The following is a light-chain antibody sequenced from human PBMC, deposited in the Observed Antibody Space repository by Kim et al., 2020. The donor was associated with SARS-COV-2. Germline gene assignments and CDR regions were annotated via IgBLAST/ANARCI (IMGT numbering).Light chain of an antibody. J-gene: IGKJ1*01. CDR3: LQDHFYSWT. Sequence: ASVGGRVIITCRASQDIRSDLAWYQQKAGQAPSLLMYRASNLQSGVPSRFGGSGSGTDYTLTITGLQPEDFATYYCLQDHFYSWTVGQGTKVDIK. CDR1: QDIRSD. V-gene: IGKV1-6*01. CDR2: RAS.